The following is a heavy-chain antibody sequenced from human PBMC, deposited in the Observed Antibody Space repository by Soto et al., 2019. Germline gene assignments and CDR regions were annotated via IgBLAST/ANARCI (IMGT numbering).Heavy chain of an antibody. J-gene: IGHJ4*02. Sequence: EVQLVESGGGLVQPGGSLRLSCAASGFTFSMYWMTWVRQAPGKGLEWVAHIKQDGSEEDYMDSVKGRFTISRDNTKNSLYLQMSSLRAEDTAVYYCARIFGGDCSGDGCPSRYRQFDQWDQGTLVTVSS. CDR2: IKQDGSEE. CDR1: GFTFSMYW. V-gene: IGHV3-7*05. D-gene: IGHD2-21*01. CDR3: ARIFGGDCSGDGCPSRYRQFDQ.